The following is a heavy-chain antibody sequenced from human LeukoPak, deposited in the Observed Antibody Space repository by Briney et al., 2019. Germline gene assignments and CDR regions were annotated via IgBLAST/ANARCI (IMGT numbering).Heavy chain of an antibody. Sequence: GGSLRLSCVASGFTLRSYVMNWVRQTPGRGLEWVSSISGSGDSTFYADSVKGRFSISRDNSKNTLYLQANGLRTEDTAVYYCAKDRLLNCRGDCYIFDYWAREPWSPSPQ. CDR2: ISGSGDST. V-gene: IGHV3-23*01. D-gene: IGHD2-21*02. J-gene: IGHJ4*02. CDR1: GFTLRSYV. CDR3: AKDRLLNCRGDCYIFDY.